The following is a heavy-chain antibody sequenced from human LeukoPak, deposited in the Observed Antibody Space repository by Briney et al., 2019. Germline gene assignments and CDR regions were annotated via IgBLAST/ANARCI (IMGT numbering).Heavy chain of an antibody. Sequence: SETLSLTCTVSGASIRSYYWSWIRQPPGKGLEWIGYIYTSGSSNYSPSLKSRVTISVDTSKNHFSLKLSSVTAAGTAVYYCARLVGAHRGFYYYMDVWGKGTTVAVSS. CDR2: IYTSGSS. J-gene: IGHJ6*03. V-gene: IGHV4-4*09. CDR3: ARLVGAHRGFYYYMDV. CDR1: GASIRSYY. D-gene: IGHD1-26*01.